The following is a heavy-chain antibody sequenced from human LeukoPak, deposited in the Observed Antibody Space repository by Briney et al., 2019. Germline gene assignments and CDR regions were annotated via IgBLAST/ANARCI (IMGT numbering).Heavy chain of an antibody. CDR3: ARGNSAYYYYYMDV. V-gene: IGHV3-73*01. CDR2: IRSKANSYAT. CDR1: GFTFSGSA. D-gene: IGHD4-23*01. J-gene: IGHJ6*03. Sequence: GGSLRLSCAASGFTFSGSAMHWVRQASGKGLEWVGRIRSKANSYATAYAASVKGRFTISRDDSKNTAYLQMNSLKTEDTAVYYCARGNSAYYYYYMDVWGKGTTVTVSS.